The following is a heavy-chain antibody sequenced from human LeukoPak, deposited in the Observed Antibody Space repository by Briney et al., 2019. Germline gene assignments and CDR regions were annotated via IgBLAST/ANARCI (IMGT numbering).Heavy chain of an antibody. D-gene: IGHD3-3*01. V-gene: IGHV1-2*02. Sequence: APVKVSCKASGYTFTGYYMHWVRQAPGQGLEWMGWINPNSGGTNYAQKFQGRVTMTRDTSISTAYMELSRLRSDDTAVYYCARDRYFSSGVLTSWGQGTLVTVSS. CDR1: GYTFTGYY. CDR3: ARDRYFSSGVLTS. J-gene: IGHJ4*02. CDR2: INPNSGGT.